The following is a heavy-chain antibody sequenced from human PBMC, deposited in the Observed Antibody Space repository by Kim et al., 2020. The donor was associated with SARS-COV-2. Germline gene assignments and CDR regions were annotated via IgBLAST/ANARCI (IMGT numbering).Heavy chain of an antibody. D-gene: IGHD5-12*01. Sequence: KGRFTISRDNSKNTLYLQMNSLRAEDTAVYYCAKDQMWIYSGYDLYYFDYWGQGTLVTVSS. CDR3: AKDQMWIYSGYDLYYFDY. J-gene: IGHJ4*02. V-gene: IGHV3-30*02.